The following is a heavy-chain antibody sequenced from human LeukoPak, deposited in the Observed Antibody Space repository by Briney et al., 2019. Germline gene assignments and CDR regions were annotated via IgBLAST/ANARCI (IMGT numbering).Heavy chain of an antibody. V-gene: IGHV3-48*01. CDR2: ISGSGSTM. D-gene: IGHD6-19*01. J-gene: IGHJ3*02. Sequence: GGSLRLSCTASGFVFSTYSMNWVRQAPGKGLEWISWISGSGSTMYYADSVEGRFTISRDNPKNSLFLQMNSLRAEDTAVYYCAKDSSGWGDAFDIWGQGTMVTVSS. CDR3: AKDSSGWGDAFDI. CDR1: GFVFSTYS.